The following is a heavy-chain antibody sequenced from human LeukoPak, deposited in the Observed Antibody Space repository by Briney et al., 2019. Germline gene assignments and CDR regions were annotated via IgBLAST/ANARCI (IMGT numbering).Heavy chain of an antibody. J-gene: IGHJ3*02. Sequence: GGSLRLSCAASGFTFSSYEMSWVRQAPGKGLEWVSYISSGGSTVYYADSVKGRFTISRDNAKNSLYLQMSSLRAEDTAVYYCARVIIVGATGIWGQGTMVTVSS. V-gene: IGHV3-48*03. CDR1: GFTFSSYE. CDR3: ARVIIVGATGI. CDR2: ISSGGSTV. D-gene: IGHD1-26*01.